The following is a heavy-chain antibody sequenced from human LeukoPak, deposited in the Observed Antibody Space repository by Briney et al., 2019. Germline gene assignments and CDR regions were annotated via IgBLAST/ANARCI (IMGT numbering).Heavy chain of an antibody. CDR3: ARGRWGTTVATLFDY. V-gene: IGHV4-59*01. Sequence: KASETLSLTCTVSGGSISSYYWSWIRQPPGKGLEWIGYIYYSGSTNYNPSLKSRVTISVDTSKNQFSLKLSSVTAADTAVYYCARGRWGTTVATLFDYWGQGTLVTVSS. D-gene: IGHD4-23*01. CDR1: GGSISSYY. CDR2: IYYSGST. J-gene: IGHJ4*02.